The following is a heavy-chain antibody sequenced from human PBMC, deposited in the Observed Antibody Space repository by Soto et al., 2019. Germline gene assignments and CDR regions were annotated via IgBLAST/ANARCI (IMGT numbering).Heavy chain of an antibody. J-gene: IGHJ6*02. D-gene: IGHD3-9*01. CDR1: GYTFTSYG. CDR2: ISAYNVNT. Sequence: QVQLVQSGAEVKKPGASVKVSCKASGYTFTSYGISWVRQSPGQGLEWLGWISAYNVNTNYAQKLQGRVTMTTETSTSTAYMELRSLRSDDTAVYYCAREGDYDILTGYYILHYYYGMDVWGQGTTVTVSS. CDR3: AREGDYDILTGYYILHYYYGMDV. V-gene: IGHV1-18*01.